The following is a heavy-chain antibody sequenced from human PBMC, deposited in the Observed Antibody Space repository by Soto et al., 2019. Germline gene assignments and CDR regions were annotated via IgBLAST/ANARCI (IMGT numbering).Heavy chain of an antibody. CDR1: GGSLRGSY. Sequence: QVHLQQWGAGLLKPSETLSLTCGVYGGSLRGSYWSWIRQPPGKALDWLGKVTHSGSTTFNPSLKSRVSVSVDPPDNQFSLQLTSVTAADTAVYYCARGHIPVYGPVPDYFDSWGQGTLVTVSS. CDR2: VTHSGST. J-gene: IGHJ4*02. CDR3: ARGHIPVYGPVPDYFDS. D-gene: IGHD2-21*01. V-gene: IGHV4-34*02.